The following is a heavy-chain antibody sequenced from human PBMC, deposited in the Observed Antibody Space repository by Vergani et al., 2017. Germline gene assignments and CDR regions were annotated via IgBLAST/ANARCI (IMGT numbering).Heavy chain of an antibody. CDR3: GRVADFYGLGSRLLDL. J-gene: IGHJ5*02. Sequence: QVRLQESGPGLVKPSETLSLTCSVSGVSMSGYYWSWIRQPPGKELEWIGYMYHSGSTNYNPSLETRVTISGDTSKNQFSLKLNSVTVADTAVYYCGRVADFYGLGSRLLDLWGQGILVTVSS. CDR2: MYHSGST. D-gene: IGHD3-10*01. V-gene: IGHV4-59*01. CDR1: GVSMSGYY.